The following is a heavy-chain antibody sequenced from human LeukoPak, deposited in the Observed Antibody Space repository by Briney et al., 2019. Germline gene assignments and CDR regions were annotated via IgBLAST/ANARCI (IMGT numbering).Heavy chain of an antibody. D-gene: IGHD6-13*01. CDR2: INHSGST. V-gene: IGHV4-34*01. Sequence: PSETLSLTCAVYGGSFSGYYWSWIRQPPGKGLEWIGEINHSGSTNYNPSLKSRVTISVDTSKNQFSLKLSSVTAADTAVYYCARASAGPGGTVVGANFDYWGQGTLVTVSS. J-gene: IGHJ4*02. CDR1: GGSFSGYY. CDR3: ARASAGPGGTVVGANFDY.